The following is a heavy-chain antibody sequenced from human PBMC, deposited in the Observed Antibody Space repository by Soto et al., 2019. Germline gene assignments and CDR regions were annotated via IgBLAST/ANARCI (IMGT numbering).Heavy chain of an antibody. CDR1: GYTFTSYG. V-gene: IGHV1-18*01. CDR2: ISAYNGNT. D-gene: IGHD2-8*01. J-gene: IGHJ3*02. CDR3: ARGLPHYVLKGDAISNGDAFDI. Sequence: QVQLVQSGAEVKKPGASVKVSCKASGYTFTSYGISWVRQAPGQGLEWMGWISAYNGNTNYAQKLQGRVTMTTDTSTRTTYMEVRSLRSYDPAGDFLARGLPHYVLKGDAISNGDAFDIWGQGTMVTVSS.